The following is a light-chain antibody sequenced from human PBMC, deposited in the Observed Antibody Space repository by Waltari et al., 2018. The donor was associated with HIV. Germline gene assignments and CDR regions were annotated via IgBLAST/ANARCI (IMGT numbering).Light chain of an antibody. CDR3: YSTDRK. CDR2: EDY. Sequence: SYELTQPPSVSVSPGQTARITCPGDALPKKNVYWYQKKSGQAPVLVIVEDYKRPSGIPERFSGSSTGTVATLNIRGAQVDDEADYYCYSTDRKFGGGTKLTVL. J-gene: IGLJ2*01. CDR1: ALPKKN. V-gene: IGLV3-10*01.